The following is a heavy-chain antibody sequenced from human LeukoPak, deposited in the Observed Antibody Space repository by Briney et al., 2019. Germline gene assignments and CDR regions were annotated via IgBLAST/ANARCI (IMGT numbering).Heavy chain of an antibody. CDR2: IYHSGST. J-gene: IGHJ3*02. Sequence: PSETLSLTCTVSGGSISSGGYYWSWIRQPPGQGLEWIGYIYHSGSTYYNPSLKSRVTISVDRSKNQFSLKLSSVTAADTAVYYCARARRDRVRFLEWLLSRGAFDIWGQGTMVTVSS. V-gene: IGHV4-30-2*01. CDR1: GGSISSGGYY. CDR3: ARARRDRVRFLEWLLSRGAFDI. D-gene: IGHD3-3*01.